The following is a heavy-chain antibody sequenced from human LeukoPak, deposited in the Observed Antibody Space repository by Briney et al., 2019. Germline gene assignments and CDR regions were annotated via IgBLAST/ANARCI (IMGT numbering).Heavy chain of an antibody. V-gene: IGHV4-39*01. CDR2: IYYSGSA. CDR3: ARRNLRTVGAQDY. CDR1: DASISSSNYF. Sequence: PSETLSLTCTVSDASISSSNYFWGWIRQPPGKALEWIGSIYYSGSAYYNASLKSRVTIGIDTSKNQFSLKLSSVTAADTAVYYCARRNLRTVGAQDYWGQGTLVTVSS. J-gene: IGHJ4*02. D-gene: IGHD1-26*01.